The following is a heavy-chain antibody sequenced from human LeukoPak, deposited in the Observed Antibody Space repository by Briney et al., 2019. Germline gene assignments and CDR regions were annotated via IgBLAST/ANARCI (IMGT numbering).Heavy chain of an antibody. CDR2: INSDGDIT. V-gene: IGHV3-74*01. CDR3: AREAAAGTHFDY. CDR1: GFTFSNYW. Sequence: GGSLRLSCAASGFTFSNYWMHWVRQAPGKGLVWVSRINSDGDITTYADSMKGRFTISRDNAKNTLYLQMNSLRAEDTAVYLCAREAAAGTHFDYWGQGTLVTVSS. D-gene: IGHD6-13*01. J-gene: IGHJ4*02.